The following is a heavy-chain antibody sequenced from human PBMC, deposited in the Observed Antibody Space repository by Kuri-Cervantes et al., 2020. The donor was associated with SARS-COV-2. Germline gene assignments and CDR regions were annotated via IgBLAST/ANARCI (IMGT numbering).Heavy chain of an antibody. Sequence: SETLSLTCTVSGGSISSYYWSWIRQPPGKGLEWIGYIYYSGSTNYNPSLKSRVTMSLDTSKNQFSLKLTSVTAADTAVYYCARRPGDSSGYFNWYFDLWGRGTLVTVSS. J-gene: IGHJ2*01. CDR2: IYYSGST. V-gene: IGHV4-59*08. CDR3: ARRPGDSSGYFNWYFDL. D-gene: IGHD3-22*01. CDR1: GGSISSYY.